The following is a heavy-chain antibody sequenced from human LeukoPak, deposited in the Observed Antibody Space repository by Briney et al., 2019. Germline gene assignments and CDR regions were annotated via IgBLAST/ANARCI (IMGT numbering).Heavy chain of an antibody. CDR1: GFSFSTYA. J-gene: IGHJ4*02. D-gene: IGHD3-22*01. V-gene: IGHV3-23*01. Sequence: GGSLRLSCAASGFSFSTYAMSWVRQAPGKGLDWVSTVGDGGRDTHYADSVKGRFTISRDNSKNTLYLQMNSLRAEDTAVYYCARALYYYDSSGYIDYWGQGTLVTVSS. CDR3: ARALYYYDSSGYIDY. CDR2: VGDGGRDT.